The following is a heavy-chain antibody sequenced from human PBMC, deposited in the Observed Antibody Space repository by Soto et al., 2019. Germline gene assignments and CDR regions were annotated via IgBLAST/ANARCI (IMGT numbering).Heavy chain of an antibody. J-gene: IGHJ4*02. D-gene: IGHD2-15*01. Sequence: GGSLRLSCAASGFTFETSWMTWVRQGPGKGLEWVANIKQDGSEKYYVDSVKGRFTISRDNAKNSLYLQMNSLRVEDTAVYFCVRERISSWGQGTLVTVSS. CDR2: IKQDGSEK. V-gene: IGHV3-7*01. CDR1: GFTFETSW. CDR3: VRERISS.